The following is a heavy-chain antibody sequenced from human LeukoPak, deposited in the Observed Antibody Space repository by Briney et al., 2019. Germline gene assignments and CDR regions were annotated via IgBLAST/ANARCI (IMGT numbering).Heavy chain of an antibody. CDR1: GFTFSSYS. D-gene: IGHD6-19*01. CDR2: ISSSSSYI. V-gene: IGHV3-21*01. Sequence: PGGSLRLSCAASGFTFSSYSMDWVRQAPGKGLEWVSSISSSSSYIYYADSVKGRFTISKDNAKNSLYLQMNSLRAEDTAVYYCARGSSGWSAGYYYGMDVWGQGTTVTVSS. J-gene: IGHJ6*02. CDR3: ARGSSGWSAGYYYGMDV.